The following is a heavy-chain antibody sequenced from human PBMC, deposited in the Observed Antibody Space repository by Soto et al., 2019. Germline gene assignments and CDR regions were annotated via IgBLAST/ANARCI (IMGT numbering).Heavy chain of an antibody. D-gene: IGHD5-18*01. CDR3: ARDLEIDVDTAMDYYFDY. CDR2: ISYDGSNK. CDR1: GFTFSSYA. Sequence: QVQLVESGGGVVQPGRSLRLSCAASGFTFSSYAMHWVRQAPGKGLEWVAVISYDGSNKYYADSVKGRFTISRDNSKNTLYLQMNSLRAEDTAVYYCARDLEIDVDTAMDYYFDYWGQGTLVTVSS. V-gene: IGHV3-30-3*01. J-gene: IGHJ4*02.